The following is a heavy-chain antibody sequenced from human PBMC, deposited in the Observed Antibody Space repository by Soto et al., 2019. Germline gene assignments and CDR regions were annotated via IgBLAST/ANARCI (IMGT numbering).Heavy chain of an antibody. CDR3: ARDRIFGMVLDYYYHGMDV. J-gene: IGHJ6*02. V-gene: IGHV1-18*01. Sequence: QAQLVQSGAEVKKPGASVKVSCKASAYSLSTYGISWVRQAPGQGLEWMGWISGYNGNTNYAQKFQGRLTMTTDTSTSTAYVELRSLRYADTAVYYCARDRIFGMVLDYYYHGMDVWGQGTTVTVSS. CDR2: ISGYNGNT. D-gene: IGHD3-3*01. CDR1: AYSLSTYG.